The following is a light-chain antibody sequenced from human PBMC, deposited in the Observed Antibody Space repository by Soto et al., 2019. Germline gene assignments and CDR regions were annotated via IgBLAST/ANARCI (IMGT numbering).Light chain of an antibody. Sequence: EIVLTQSPGTLSLSPGERATLSCRASQSVSSSYLAWYQQKPGQAPRLLIYSASTRATGIPDRFSGSGSGTDFTLTISRLEPEDLAVYYCQQYDSSLYTFCQGTKLEIK. CDR3: QQYDSSLYT. J-gene: IGKJ2*01. V-gene: IGKV3-20*01. CDR2: SAS. CDR1: QSVSSSY.